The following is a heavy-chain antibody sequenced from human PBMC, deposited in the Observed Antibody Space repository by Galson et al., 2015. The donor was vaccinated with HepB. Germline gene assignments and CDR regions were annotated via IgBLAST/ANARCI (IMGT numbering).Heavy chain of an antibody. CDR2: IDWDDDK. Sequence: PALVKPTPTLTLTCTFSGFSLTTSGMCVSWIRQPPGKAPEWLALIDWDDDKYYRKSLKTRLTISKDTSKNQVVLTMTNMDPVDTATYYCARMCMRERYLDVWGKGTTVTVSS. CDR1: GFSLTTSGMC. CDR3: ARMCMRERYLDV. V-gene: IGHV2-70*01. J-gene: IGHJ6*04. D-gene: IGHD1-1*01.